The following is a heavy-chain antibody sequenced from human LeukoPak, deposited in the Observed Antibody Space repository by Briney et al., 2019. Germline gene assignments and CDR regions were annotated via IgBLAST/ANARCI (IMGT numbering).Heavy chain of an antibody. Sequence: PSETLSLTCTVSGGSISSSSYYWGWIRQPPGKGLEWIGGIYYSGSTYYNPSLKSRVTISVDTSKNQFSLKLSSVTAADTAVYYCARGIAAAVRIDYWGQGTLVTVSS. J-gene: IGHJ4*02. V-gene: IGHV4-39*07. CDR3: ARGIAAAVRIDY. D-gene: IGHD6-13*01. CDR1: GGSISSSSYY. CDR2: IYYSGST.